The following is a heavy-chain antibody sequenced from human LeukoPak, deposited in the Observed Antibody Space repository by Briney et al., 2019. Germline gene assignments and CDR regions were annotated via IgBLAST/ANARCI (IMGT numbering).Heavy chain of an antibody. CDR1: GYTFTSYD. J-gene: IGHJ4*02. CDR2: MNPNSGNT. CDR3: ARSSVGARRRIVY. D-gene: IGHD1-26*01. V-gene: IGHV1-8*01. Sequence: ASVKVSCKASGYTFTSYDINWVRQATGQGLEWMGWMNPNSGNTGYAQKFQGRVTMTRSTSINTAYMELNSLTSEDTAVYYCARSSVGARRRIVYLGQGTLVTVSS.